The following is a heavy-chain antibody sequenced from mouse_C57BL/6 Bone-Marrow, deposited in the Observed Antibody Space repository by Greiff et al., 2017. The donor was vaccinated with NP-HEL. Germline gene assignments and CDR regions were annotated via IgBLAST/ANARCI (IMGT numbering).Heavy chain of an antibody. CDR1: GFTFSSYA. J-gene: IGHJ2*01. Sequence: EVMLVESRGGLVKPGGSLKLSCAASGFTFSSYAMSWVRQTPEKRLEWVATISDGGSYTYYPDNVKGRFTISRDNAKNNLYLQMSHLKSEDTAMYYCASLYYYGSSYVRDYWGQGTTLTVSS. V-gene: IGHV5-4*03. CDR3: ASLYYYGSSYVRDY. CDR2: ISDGGSYT. D-gene: IGHD1-1*01.